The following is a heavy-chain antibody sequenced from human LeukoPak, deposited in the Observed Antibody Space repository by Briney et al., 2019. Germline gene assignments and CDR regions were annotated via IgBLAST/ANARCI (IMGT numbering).Heavy chain of an antibody. D-gene: IGHD3-10*01. Sequence: SSETLSLTCTVSGGSISSSSYYWGWIRQPPGKGLEWIGEINHSGSTNYNPSLKSRVTISVDTSKNQFSLKLSSVTAADTAVYYCARRYFFRIMVRGVISGFDPWGQGTLVTVSS. V-gene: IGHV4-39*07. CDR1: GGSISSSSYY. J-gene: IGHJ5*02. CDR3: ARRYFFRIMVRGVISGFDP. CDR2: INHSGST.